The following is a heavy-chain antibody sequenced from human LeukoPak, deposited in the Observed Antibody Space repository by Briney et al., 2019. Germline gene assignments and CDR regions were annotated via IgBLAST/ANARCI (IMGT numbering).Heavy chain of an antibody. V-gene: IGHV4-31*03. CDR2: ICYSWSS. D-gene: IGHD4-11*01. CDR1: GGSINSGGSY. CDR3: ARDNGDYRSIYYYMDV. Sequence: SETLSLTCTVSGGSINSGGSYWSLIRQHPGKGLEWIGCICYSWSSYYNPSLKSRVTLSLDTSKNQFSLKLSSVTAADTAVYYCARDNGDYRSIYYYMDVWGKGTTVTVSS. J-gene: IGHJ6*03.